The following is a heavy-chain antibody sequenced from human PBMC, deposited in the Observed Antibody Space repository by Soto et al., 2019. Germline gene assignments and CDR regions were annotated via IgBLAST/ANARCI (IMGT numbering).Heavy chain of an antibody. CDR2: ISGSGGST. CDR1: GFTFSSYA. V-gene: IGHV3-23*01. D-gene: IGHD2-2*01. J-gene: IGHJ6*02. Sequence: PGGSLRLSCAASGFTFSSYAMSWVRQAPGKGLEWVSAISGSGGSTYYADSVKGRFTISRDNSKNTLYLQMNSLRAEDTAVYYCAKGHYCSSTSCYQEDYYYYYGMDVWGQGTTVTVSS. CDR3: AKGHYCSSTSCYQEDYYYYYGMDV.